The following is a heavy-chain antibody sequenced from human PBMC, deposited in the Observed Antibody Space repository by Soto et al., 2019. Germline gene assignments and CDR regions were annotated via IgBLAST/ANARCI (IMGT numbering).Heavy chain of an antibody. CDR3: AKDRALGWDRARYSKERRGMDV. J-gene: IGHJ6*02. Sequence: ASVKVSCKASGSTFSSYAVSWVRQAPGQGLEWMGGIIPIFGTANYAQKFQGRVTITADNSENTLYLHMSSLRPDDTAVYYCAKDRALGWDRARYSKERRGMDVWGQGTTVTVSS. CDR1: GSTFSSYA. CDR2: IIPIFGTA. V-gene: IGHV1-69*06. D-gene: IGHD2-15*01.